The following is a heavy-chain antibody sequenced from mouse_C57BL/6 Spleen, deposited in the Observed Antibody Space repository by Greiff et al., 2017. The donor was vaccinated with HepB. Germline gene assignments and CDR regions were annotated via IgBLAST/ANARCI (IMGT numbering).Heavy chain of an antibody. V-gene: IGHV1-81*01. Sequence: QVQLQQSGAELARPGASVKLSCKASGYTFTSYGISWVKQRTGQGLEWIGEIYPRSGNTYYNEKFKGKATLTADKSSSTAYMELRSLTSEDSAVYFCARNPNYGSSYWYFDVWGTGTTVTVSS. CDR3: ARNPNYGSSYWYFDV. CDR1: GYTFTSYG. D-gene: IGHD1-1*01. J-gene: IGHJ1*03. CDR2: IYPRSGNT.